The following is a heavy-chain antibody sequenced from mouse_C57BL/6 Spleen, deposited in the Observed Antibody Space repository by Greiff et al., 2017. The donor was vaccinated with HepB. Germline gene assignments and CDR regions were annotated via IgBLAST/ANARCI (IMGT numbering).Heavy chain of an antibody. CDR1: GFSLTSYG. J-gene: IGHJ3*01. CDR3: ARDGGLRPWFAY. V-gene: IGHV2-2*01. Sequence: QVQLKQSGPGLVQPSQSLSITCTVSGFSLTSYGVHWVRQSPGKGLEWLGVIWSGGSTDYNAAFISRLSISKDNSKSQVFFKMNSLQADDTAIYYCARDGGLRPWFAYWGQGTLVTVSA. CDR2: IWSGGST. D-gene: IGHD2-4*01.